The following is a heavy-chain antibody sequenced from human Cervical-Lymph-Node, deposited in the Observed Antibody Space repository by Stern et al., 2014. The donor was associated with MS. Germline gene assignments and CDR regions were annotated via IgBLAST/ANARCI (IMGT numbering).Heavy chain of an antibody. V-gene: IGHV1-8*01. CDR3: ARGRELLSLDY. D-gene: IGHD1-26*01. CDR1: GYTFTSYD. Sequence: QVQLEQSGAEVKKPGASVKVSCKASGYTFTSYDINWVRQGTGQGLEWMGWMSPYSGNAVYAQKFQGRVTMTRDTSTSTAYLEPTSLRSEDSAVFYCARGRELLSLDYWGQGTLVTVSS. CDR2: MSPYSGNA. J-gene: IGHJ4*02.